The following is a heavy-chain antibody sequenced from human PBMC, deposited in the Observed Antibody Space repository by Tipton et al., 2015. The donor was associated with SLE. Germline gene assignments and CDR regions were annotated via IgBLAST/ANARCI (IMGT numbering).Heavy chain of an antibody. Sequence: TLSLTCAVSGFSISSGYYWGWIRQPPGEGLEWIGSIHHSGNTYFNPSLKSRVTMSIDTSRNEFFLRLPSGTAADTAVYYCARHDYDSNGYYQHYFDYWGQGTLVTVSS. V-gene: IGHV4-38-2*01. J-gene: IGHJ4*02. CDR3: ARHDYDSNGYYQHYFDY. CDR1: GFSISSGYY. CDR2: IHHSGNT. D-gene: IGHD3-22*01.